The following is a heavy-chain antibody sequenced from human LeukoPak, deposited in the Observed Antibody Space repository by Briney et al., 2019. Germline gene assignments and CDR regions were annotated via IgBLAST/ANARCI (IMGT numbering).Heavy chain of an antibody. Sequence: GGSLRLSCAASGFTFDDYGMSWVRQGPGKGLEWGSGINWNGGSTGYADSVKGRFTISRDNAKNSLYLQMNSLRAEHTAVYYFARGPPGSSSWIDYWGQGTLVTVSS. CDR2: INWNGGST. CDR3: ARGPPGSSSWIDY. V-gene: IGHV3-20*04. D-gene: IGHD6-13*01. CDR1: GFTFDDYG. J-gene: IGHJ4*02.